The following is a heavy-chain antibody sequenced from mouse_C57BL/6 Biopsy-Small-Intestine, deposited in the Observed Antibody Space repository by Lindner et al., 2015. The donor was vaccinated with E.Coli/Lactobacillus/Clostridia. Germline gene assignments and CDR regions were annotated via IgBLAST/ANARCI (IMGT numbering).Heavy chain of an antibody. CDR2: TNPYSGGS. Sequence: VQLQESGPVLVKPGASVKMSCKASGYTFTDYYMNWVKQSHGKSLEWIGLTNPYSGGSSYNQKFKGEATLTVDKSSSTAYMELNSLTSEDSAIYYCALGGSSSWFAYWGQGTLVTVSA. CDR1: GYTFTDYY. V-gene: IGHV1-19*01. J-gene: IGHJ3*01. D-gene: IGHD1-1*01. CDR3: ALGGSSSWFAY.